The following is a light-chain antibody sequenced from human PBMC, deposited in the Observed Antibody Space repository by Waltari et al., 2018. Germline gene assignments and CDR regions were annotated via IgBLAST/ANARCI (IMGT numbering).Light chain of an antibody. CDR2: AAS. J-gene: IGKJ4*01. Sequence: DIQMTQSPSSLSASVGARVTITCRASQGISNSLAWYQQKPGKAPKLLLYAASRLESGVPSRFSGSGSGTDYTLTISSLQPEDFATYYCQQYYSTPAALTFGGGTKVEIK. V-gene: IGKV1-NL1*01. CDR3: QQYYSTPAALT. CDR1: QGISNS.